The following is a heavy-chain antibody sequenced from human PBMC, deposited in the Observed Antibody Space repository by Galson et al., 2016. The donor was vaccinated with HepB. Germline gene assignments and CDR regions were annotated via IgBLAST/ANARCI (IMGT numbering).Heavy chain of an antibody. D-gene: IGHD2-8*02. V-gene: IGHV1-2*04. J-gene: IGHJ6*02. Sequence: SVKVSCKASGYTFTHYYMHWVRQAPGQGLEWMGWIDPNNGATKYAQKFQGWVTMTRDTSIDTLYMELRRLTSDDTAVYYCARGSGGYCTGGKCHYYFYYMAVWGQGTTVTVSS. CDR2: IDPNNGAT. CDR1: GYTFTHYY. CDR3: ARGSGGYCTGGKCHYYFYYMAV.